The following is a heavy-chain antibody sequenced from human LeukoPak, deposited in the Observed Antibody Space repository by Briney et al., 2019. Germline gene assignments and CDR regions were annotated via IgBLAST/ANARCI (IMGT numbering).Heavy chain of an antibody. CDR2: ISYDGSNK. CDR3: AKSIEAAVVVTDGDYFHY. CDR1: GFTFSSYG. D-gene: IGHD2-15*01. J-gene: IGHJ4*02. Sequence: GGSLRLSCAASGFTFSSYGMHWVRQAPGKGLEWVAVISYDGSNKYYADSVKGRFTISRDNSKNTLYLQMNSLRVDDTAVYYCAKSIEAAVVVTDGDYFHYWGQGSLVTVSS. V-gene: IGHV3-30*18.